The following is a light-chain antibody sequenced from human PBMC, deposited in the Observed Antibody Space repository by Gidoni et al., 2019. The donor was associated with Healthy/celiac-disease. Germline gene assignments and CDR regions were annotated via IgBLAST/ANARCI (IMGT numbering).Light chain of an antibody. CDR3: QQYYSTPLT. J-gene: IGKJ4*01. V-gene: IGKV4-1*01. CDR2: WAS. CDR1: QSVLYTSNNKNY. Sequence: DIVMTQSPDSLAVSLGERATINCKSSQSVLYTSNNKNYLAWYQQKAGQPPKLLINWASTRESGVPDRISGSGSGTDFTLTISSLQAEDVAVYYCQQYYSTPLTFGGGTKVEIK.